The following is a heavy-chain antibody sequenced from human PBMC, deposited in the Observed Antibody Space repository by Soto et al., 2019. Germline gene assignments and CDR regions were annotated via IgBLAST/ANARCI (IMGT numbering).Heavy chain of an antibody. V-gene: IGHV5-10-1*01. Sequence: PGESLKISCKGSGYSFAGYWITWVRQKPGKGLEWMGRIDPSDSQTYYSPSFRGHVTISVTKSITTVFLQWSSLRASDTAMYYCARQIHDSDTGHNFQYYFDSWGQGTPVTVSS. CDR2: IDPSDSQT. J-gene: IGHJ4*02. D-gene: IGHD5-18*01. CDR3: ARQIHDSDTGHNFQYYFDS. CDR1: GYSFAGYW.